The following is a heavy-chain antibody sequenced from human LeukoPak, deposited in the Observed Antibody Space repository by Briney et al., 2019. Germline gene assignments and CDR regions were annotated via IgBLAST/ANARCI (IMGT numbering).Heavy chain of an antibody. CDR2: ISSSSSYI. V-gene: IGHV3-21*01. CDR3: ARDKGSSGFDY. CDR1: GFTFSSYT. Sequence: GGSLRLSCAASGFTFSSYTMNWVRQAPGKGLQWVSSISSSSSYIYSADSVKGRFAVSRDNAKNSLYLQVNSLRAEDTAVYYCARDKGSSGFDYWGQGTLVTVSS. J-gene: IGHJ4*02. D-gene: IGHD6-19*01.